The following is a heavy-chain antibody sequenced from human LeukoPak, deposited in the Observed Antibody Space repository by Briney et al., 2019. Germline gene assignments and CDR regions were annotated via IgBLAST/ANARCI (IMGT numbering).Heavy chain of an antibody. Sequence: SETLSLTCTVSGGPISSYYWSWIRQPPGKGLEWIGYIYYSGSTNYNPSLKSRVTISVDTSKNQFSLKLSSVTAADTAVYYCAGGGYDLYFDHWGQGTLVTVSS. J-gene: IGHJ4*02. D-gene: IGHD5-12*01. V-gene: IGHV4-59*01. CDR2: IYYSGST. CDR1: GGPISSYY. CDR3: AGGGYDLYFDH.